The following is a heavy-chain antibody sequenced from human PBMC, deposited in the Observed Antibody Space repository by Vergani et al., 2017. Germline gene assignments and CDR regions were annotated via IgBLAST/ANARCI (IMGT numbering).Heavy chain of an antibody. V-gene: IGHV1-69*13. CDR2: IIPIFGTA. CDR1: GGTFSSYA. CDR3: AGDQFNSGSGSYYGMDV. Sequence: QVQLLQSGAEVKKPGSSVKVSCKASGGTFSSYAISWVRQAPGQGLEWMGRIIPIFGTANYAQKFQGRVTITADESTSTAYMELSSLRSEDTAVYYCAGDQFNSGSGSYYGMDVWSQGTTVTVSS. J-gene: IGHJ6*02. D-gene: IGHD3-10*01.